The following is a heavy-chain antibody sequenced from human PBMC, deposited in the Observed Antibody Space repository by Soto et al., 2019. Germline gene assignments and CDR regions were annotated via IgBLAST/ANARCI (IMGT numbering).Heavy chain of an antibody. CDR1: GFTFINYV. V-gene: IGHV3-30-3*01. J-gene: IGHJ6*02. CDR3: ARVGNYGDSPYYNYAMDV. Sequence: QMQLVESGGAVVQPGGSLRLSCAASGFTFINYVLHWVRQTPGRGLEWVAVISYDGSDIYYADSVKGRFTISRDNSRDTLYLQMNSLRGEDTAVYFCARVGNYGDSPYYNYAMDVLGQGTTVTVSS. CDR2: ISYDGSDI. D-gene: IGHD4-17*01.